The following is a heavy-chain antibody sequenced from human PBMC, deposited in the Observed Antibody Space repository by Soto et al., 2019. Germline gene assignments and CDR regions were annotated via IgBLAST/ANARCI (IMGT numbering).Heavy chain of an antibody. J-gene: IGHJ5*02. CDR3: PRDSLGTPNFHNWSDL. CDR2: INHSGST. D-gene: IGHD1-7*01. V-gene: IGHV4-34*01. CDR1: GGSFGGDS. Sequence: SETLAITCAVYGGSFGGDSWSWIRQPPGKGMEWIGEINHSGSTNYNSSLKSRVTISVDTSTNQFSLKLSSVTTADTAVYYCPRDSLGTPNFHNWSDLWCQAHLVTVSS.